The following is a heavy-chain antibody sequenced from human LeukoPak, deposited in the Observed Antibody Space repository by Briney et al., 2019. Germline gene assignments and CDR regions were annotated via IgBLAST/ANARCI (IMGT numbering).Heavy chain of an antibody. V-gene: IGHV1-46*01. CDR1: GYTFTSYY. D-gene: IGHD3-9*01. J-gene: IGHJ5*02. CDR3: ARDFPLLRYFDWLPPAWFDP. Sequence: ASVTVSCKASGYTFTSYYMHWVRQAPGQGLEWMGIINPSGGSTSYAQKFQGRVTMTRDTSTSTVYMELSSLRSEDTAVYYCARDFPLLRYFDWLPPAWFDPWGQGTLVTVSS. CDR2: INPSGGST.